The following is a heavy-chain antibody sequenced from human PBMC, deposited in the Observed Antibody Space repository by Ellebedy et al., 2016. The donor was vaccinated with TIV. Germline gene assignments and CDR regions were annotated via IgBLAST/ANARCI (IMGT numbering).Heavy chain of an antibody. V-gene: IGHV3-23*01. CDR3: VRESYRNYTWGTTGFDS. Sequence: PGGSLRLSCAASGFTFSNYAMSWVRQAPGKGLEWVSAISGSGGSTYYVDSVKGRFSISRDNAKSSLYLQMNSLRAEDTAVYYCVRESYRNYTWGTTGFDSWGQGTLVTASS. CDR1: GFTFSNYA. CDR2: ISGSGGST. D-gene: IGHD4-11*01. J-gene: IGHJ5*01.